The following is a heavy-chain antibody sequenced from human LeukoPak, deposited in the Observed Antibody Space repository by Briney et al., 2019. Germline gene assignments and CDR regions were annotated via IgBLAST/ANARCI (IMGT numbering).Heavy chain of an antibody. D-gene: IGHD2-2*01. CDR1: GYTFTGYY. V-gene: IGHV1-2*02. J-gene: IGHJ4*02. CDR3: ASSYCGSTSCYDTIDY. CDR2: INPNSGGT. Sequence: ASVKVSCTASGYTFTGYYMHWVRQAPGQGLEWMGWINPNSGGTNYAQKFQGRVTMTRDTSISTAYMELSRLRSDDTAVYYCASSYCGSTSCYDTIDYWGQGTLVTVSS.